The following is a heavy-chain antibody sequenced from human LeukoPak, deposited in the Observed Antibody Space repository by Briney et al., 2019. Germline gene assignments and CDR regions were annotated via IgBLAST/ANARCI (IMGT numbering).Heavy chain of an antibody. CDR2: ISGSGGNT. CDR3: ARGPSGYHNT. CDR1: GFTFSNYG. V-gene: IGHV3-23*01. Sequence: GGSLRLSCAASGFTFSNYGMSWVRQAPGKGLEWVSTISGSGGNTYYADSVKGRFTISRDNSKNTLYLQMNSLRAEDTAVYYCARGPSGYHNTGGQGTLVTVSS. D-gene: IGHD5-12*01. J-gene: IGHJ4*02.